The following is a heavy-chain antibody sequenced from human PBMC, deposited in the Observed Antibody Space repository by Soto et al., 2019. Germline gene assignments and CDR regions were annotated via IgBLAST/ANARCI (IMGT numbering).Heavy chain of an antibody. J-gene: IGHJ4*02. CDR2: ISSSSSYI. V-gene: IGHV3-21*01. CDR1: GFTFSSYR. D-gene: IGHD5-18*01. Sequence: EVQLVESGGGLVKPGGSLRLSCAASGFTFSSYRMNWVRQAPGKGLEWVSSISSSSSYIYYADSVKGRFTISRDNAKNSLYLQMNSLRAEDTAVYYCARLRGYSYGYDYWGQGTLVTVSS. CDR3: ARLRGYSYGYDY.